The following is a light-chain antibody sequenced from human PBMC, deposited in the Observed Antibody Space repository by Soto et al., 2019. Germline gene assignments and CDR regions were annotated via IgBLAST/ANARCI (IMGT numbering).Light chain of an antibody. CDR3: QSYASSLSLV. V-gene: IGLV1-40*01. Sequence: QSVLTQPPSVSGAPGQRVTISCTGSSSNIGAGYDVHWYQQLPGTAPKLLIYGNSNRPSGVPDRFSGSKSGTSASLAITGLQAEDEADYYCQSYASSLSLVFGTGTQLTVL. J-gene: IGLJ1*01. CDR1: SSNIGAGYD. CDR2: GNS.